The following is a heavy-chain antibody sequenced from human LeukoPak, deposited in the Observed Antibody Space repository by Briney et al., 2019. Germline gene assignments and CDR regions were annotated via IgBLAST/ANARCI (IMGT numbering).Heavy chain of an antibody. V-gene: IGHV4-61*02. Sequence: SQTLSLTCTVSGGSISSGSYYWSWIRQPAGKGLEWIGRIYTSGSTNYNPSLKSRVTISVDTSKNQFSLKLSSVTAADTAVYYCARGLRNTYYFDYWAREPWSPSPQ. J-gene: IGHJ4*02. D-gene: IGHD2/OR15-2a*01. CDR1: GGSISSGSYY. CDR2: IYTSGST. CDR3: ARGLRNTYYFDY.